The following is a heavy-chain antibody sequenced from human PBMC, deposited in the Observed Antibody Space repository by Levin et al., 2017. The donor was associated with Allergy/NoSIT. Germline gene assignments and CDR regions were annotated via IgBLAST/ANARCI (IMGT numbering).Heavy chain of an antibody. J-gene: IGHJ6*02. V-gene: IGHV3-72*01. D-gene: IGHD2-2*01. Sequence: GESLKISCAASGFTFSDHYMDWVRQAPGKGLEWVGRTRNKGNNYTTEYAASVKGRFTISRDDSKNSLYLQMNSLKTEDTAVYYCARGCSRTSCYYYYGMDVWGQGTTVTVSS. CDR2: TRNKGNNYTT. CDR1: GFTFSDHY. CDR3: ARGCSRTSCYYYYGMDV.